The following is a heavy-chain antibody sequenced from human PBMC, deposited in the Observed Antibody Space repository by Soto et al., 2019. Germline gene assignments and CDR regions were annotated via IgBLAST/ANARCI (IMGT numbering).Heavy chain of an antibody. J-gene: IGHJ4*02. D-gene: IGHD1-26*01. CDR3: ASGGELLPYYFDY. CDR2: IYHSGSI. CDR1: GGSISSGGYS. Sequence: SETLSLTCAVSGGSISSGGYSWSWIRQPPGKGLEWIGYIYHSGSIYYNPSLKSRVTISVDRSKNQFSLKLSSVTAADTAVYYCASGGELLPYYFDYWGRGTLFTVSS. V-gene: IGHV4-30-2*01.